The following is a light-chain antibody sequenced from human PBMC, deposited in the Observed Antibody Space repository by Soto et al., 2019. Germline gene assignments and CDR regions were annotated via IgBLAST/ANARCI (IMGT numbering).Light chain of an antibody. CDR2: GAS. Sequence: EIVLTQSPDTLSLSPGERATLSCRSSQSVSSSYLAWYQQKPGQAPRLLIYGASSRATGIPDRFSGSGSGINFTLTISRLEPEDFALYYCQQYGSSPWTFGQGTKVDIK. V-gene: IGKV3-20*01. CDR3: QQYGSSPWT. CDR1: QSVSSSY. J-gene: IGKJ1*01.